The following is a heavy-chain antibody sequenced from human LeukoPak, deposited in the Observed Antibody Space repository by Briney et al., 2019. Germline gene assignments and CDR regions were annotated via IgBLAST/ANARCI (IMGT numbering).Heavy chain of an antibody. D-gene: IGHD3-22*01. V-gene: IGHV1-46*01. CDR1: GYTFSTYY. CDR3: AREGASSGYYY. J-gene: IGHJ4*02. CDR2: INPSGGST. Sequence: ASVKVSCKASGYTFSTYYMHWVRQAPGQGLEWMGLINPSGGSTSYAQKFQGRLTMTRDTSTSTVYMELSSLRSEDTAVYYCAREGASSGYYYWGQGTLVTVSS.